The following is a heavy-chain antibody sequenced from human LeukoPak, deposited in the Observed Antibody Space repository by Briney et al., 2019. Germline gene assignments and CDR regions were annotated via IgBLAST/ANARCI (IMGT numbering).Heavy chain of an antibody. CDR3: ASAMIGVPDDAFDI. D-gene: IGHD3-22*01. Sequence: SQTLSLTCTVSGGSISSGAYYWSWIRQHPGKGLEWIGCIYYSGSTYYNPSLKSRVTISVDTSKNQFSLKLSAVTAADTAVYYCASAMIGVPDDAFDIWGQGTMVTVSS. J-gene: IGHJ3*02. CDR2: IYYSGST. CDR1: GGSISSGAYY. V-gene: IGHV4-31*03.